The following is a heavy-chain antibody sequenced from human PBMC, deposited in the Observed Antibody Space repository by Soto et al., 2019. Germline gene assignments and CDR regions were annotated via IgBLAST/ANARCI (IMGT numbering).Heavy chain of an antibody. J-gene: IGHJ4*02. CDR2: ISSTTNYI. CDR3: ARESEDLTSNFDY. CDR1: GVTFTRYS. Sequence: GALRLSCAASGVTFTRYSMNWVRQAPGKGLEWVSSISSTTNYIYYGDSMKGRFTISRDNAKNSLYLEMNSLRAEDTAVYYCARESEDLTSNFDYWGQGTLVTVSS. V-gene: IGHV3-21*06.